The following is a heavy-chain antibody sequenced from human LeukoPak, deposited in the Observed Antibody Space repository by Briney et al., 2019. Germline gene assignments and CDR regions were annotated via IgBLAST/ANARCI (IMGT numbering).Heavy chain of an antibody. CDR1: GFTFSSYA. CDR2: ISGSAGST. CDR3: AKDRSLDGGNSNGYFDS. J-gene: IGHJ4*02. D-gene: IGHD4-23*01. Sequence: GGSLRLSCAASGFTFSSYAMNWVRQAPGKGLEWVSIISGSAGSTYYADSVKSRFTISRDNSKNTLFLQMNSLRAEDTAVYYCAKDRSLDGGNSNGYFDSWGQGTLVTVSS. V-gene: IGHV3-23*01.